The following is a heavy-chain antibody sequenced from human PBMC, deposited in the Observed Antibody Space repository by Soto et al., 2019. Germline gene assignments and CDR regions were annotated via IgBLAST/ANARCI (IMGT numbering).Heavy chain of an antibody. V-gene: IGHV3-7*02. J-gene: IGHJ5*02. CDR1: GFTFSDYW. Sequence: GGSLRLSCAASGFTFSDYWMSWVRQTPGKGLEWVGNINLDGSEKYYAGFVKGRFTISRDDSKNTLYLQMNSLRAEDTAVYYCAKGRNSSGRGGSVDPWGQGTLVTVSS. D-gene: IGHD6-19*01. CDR3: AKGRNSSGRGGSVDP. CDR2: INLDGSEK.